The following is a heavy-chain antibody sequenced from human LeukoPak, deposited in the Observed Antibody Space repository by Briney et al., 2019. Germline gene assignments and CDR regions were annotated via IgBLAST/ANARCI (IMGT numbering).Heavy chain of an antibody. D-gene: IGHD6-13*01. CDR1: GFAFSSYS. Sequence: GGSLRLSCAASGFAFSSYSMNWVRQAPGKGLEWVSSISSSSSYIYYADSVKGRFTISRDNSKNSLYLQMNSLRAEDTAVYYCARDRYSSSWSAGVDYWGQGTLVTVSS. CDR3: ARDRYSSSWSAGVDY. CDR2: ISSSSSYI. J-gene: IGHJ4*02. V-gene: IGHV3-21*01.